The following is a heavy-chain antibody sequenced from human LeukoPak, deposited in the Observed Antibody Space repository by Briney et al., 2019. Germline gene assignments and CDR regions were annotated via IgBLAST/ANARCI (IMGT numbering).Heavy chain of an antibody. J-gene: IGHJ4*02. CDR1: GGTFSSYA. CDR2: IIPIFGTA. V-gene: IGHV1-69*05. Sequence: GASVKVSCKASGGTFSSYAISWVRQAPGQGLEWMGRIIPIFGTANYAQKFQGRVTITTDESTSTAYMVLSSLRSEDTAVYYCASTGDGYNKDYWGQGTLVTVSS. CDR3: ASTGDGYNKDY. D-gene: IGHD5-24*01.